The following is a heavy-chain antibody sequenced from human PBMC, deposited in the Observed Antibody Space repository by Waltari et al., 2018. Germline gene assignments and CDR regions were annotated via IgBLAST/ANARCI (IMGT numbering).Heavy chain of an antibody. CDR3: ARNRRITIFGVVRNWFDP. Sequence: QVQLQESGPGLVKPSETLSITCTVSGGYISSYYWSWKRQPPGKGLEWIGYIYYSGSTNYNPSLKSRFTISVDTSKNQFSLKLSSVTAADTAVYYCARNRRITIFGVVRNWFDPWGQGTLVTVSS. CDR1: GGYISSYY. J-gene: IGHJ5*02. D-gene: IGHD3-3*01. V-gene: IGHV4-59*01. CDR2: IYYSGST.